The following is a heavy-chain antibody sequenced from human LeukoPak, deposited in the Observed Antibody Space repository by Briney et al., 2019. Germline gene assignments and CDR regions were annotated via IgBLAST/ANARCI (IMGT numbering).Heavy chain of an antibody. J-gene: IGHJ3*02. Sequence: QSGGSLRLSCAASGFSFSSYPMHWVRQAPGKGLEWVAVISYDGSSKYYADSVKGRFTISRDNSKNTLYLQMNSLRAEDTAVYYCARARSSYGYGDAFDIWGQGTMVTVSS. CDR2: ISYDGSSK. D-gene: IGHD5-18*01. V-gene: IGHV3-30*04. CDR1: GFSFSSYP. CDR3: ARARSSYGYGDAFDI.